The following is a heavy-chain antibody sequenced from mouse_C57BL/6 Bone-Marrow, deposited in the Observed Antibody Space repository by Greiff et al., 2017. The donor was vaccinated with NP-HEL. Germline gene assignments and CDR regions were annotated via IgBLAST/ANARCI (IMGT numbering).Heavy chain of an antibody. D-gene: IGHD1-1*01. Sequence: EVQLVESGPGLVKPSQSLSLTCSVTGYSITSGYYWNWIRQFPGNKLEWMGYISYDGSNNYNPSLKNRISITRDTSKNQFFLKLNSVTTEDTATYYCAREEGITTVWYFDVWGTGTTVTVSS. V-gene: IGHV3-6*01. J-gene: IGHJ1*03. CDR3: AREEGITTVWYFDV. CDR1: GYSITSGYY. CDR2: ISYDGSN.